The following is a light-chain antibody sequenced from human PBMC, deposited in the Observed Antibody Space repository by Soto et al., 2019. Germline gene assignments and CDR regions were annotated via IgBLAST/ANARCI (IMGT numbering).Light chain of an antibody. CDR2: DAS. J-gene: IGKJ4*01. Sequence: EIVLIQSPATLSLSPGERATLSCRASQSVSSYLAWYQQKPGQAPRLLIYDASNRATGIPARFSGSGSGTDFTLTISSLEPEDFAVYYCQQRSNWPRLFGGGTKVEIK. CDR3: QQRSNWPRL. CDR1: QSVSSY. V-gene: IGKV3-11*01.